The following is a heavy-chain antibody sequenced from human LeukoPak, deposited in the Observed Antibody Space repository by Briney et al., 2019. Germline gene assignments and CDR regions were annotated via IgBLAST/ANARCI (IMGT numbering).Heavy chain of an antibody. Sequence: PSETLSRTCAVHGGPFRGYYWGWVRQPPGKVLGWIGSIYYSGSTYYNPSLKGRVTISVDTSKNQFSLKLSSVTAADTAVYYCARPDYDSSGYYPDWGQGTLVTVSS. D-gene: IGHD3-22*01. J-gene: IGHJ4*02. CDR1: GGPFRGYY. CDR2: IYYSGST. V-gene: IGHV4-39*01. CDR3: ARPDYDSSGYYPD.